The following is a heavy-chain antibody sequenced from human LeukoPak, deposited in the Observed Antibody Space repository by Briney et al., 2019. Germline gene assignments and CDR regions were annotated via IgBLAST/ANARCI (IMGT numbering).Heavy chain of an antibody. D-gene: IGHD6-19*01. V-gene: IGHV4-59*01. Sequence: SETLSLTCTVSGGSISSYYWSWIRQPPGKGLEWIGYIYYSGSTNYNPSLKSRVTISVDTSKNQFSLKLSSVTAADTAVYYCARSWGSGAKQKSDYYGMDVWGKGTTVTVSS. CDR3: ARSWGSGAKQKSDYYGMDV. CDR1: GGSISSYY. CDR2: IYYSGST. J-gene: IGHJ6*04.